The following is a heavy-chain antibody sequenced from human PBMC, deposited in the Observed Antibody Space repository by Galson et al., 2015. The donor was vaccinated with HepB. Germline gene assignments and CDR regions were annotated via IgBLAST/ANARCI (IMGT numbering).Heavy chain of an antibody. D-gene: IGHD3-16*01. Sequence: SVKVSCKASGYTFTGYYMHWVRQAPGQGLERMGWINPNSGGTNYAQKFQGRVTMTRDTSISTAYMELSRLRSDDTAVYYCARDDYSWDAFDIWGQGTMVTVSS. V-gene: IGHV1-2*02. CDR3: ARDDYSWDAFDI. J-gene: IGHJ3*02. CDR1: GYTFTGYY. CDR2: INPNSGGT.